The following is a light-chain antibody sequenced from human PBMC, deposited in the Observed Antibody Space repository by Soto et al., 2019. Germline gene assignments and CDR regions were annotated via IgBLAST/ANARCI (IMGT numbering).Light chain of an antibody. CDR1: QSISDT. Sequence: EIVLTQSPGTLSLSPGERATLSCRASQSISDTLAWYQQKPGQAPRLLIYDASNRATGIPDRFSGSGSGTDFTLTISRLEPEDFAVYYCQQYGRTFGQGTKVDIK. CDR3: QQYGRT. J-gene: IGKJ1*01. V-gene: IGKV3-20*01. CDR2: DAS.